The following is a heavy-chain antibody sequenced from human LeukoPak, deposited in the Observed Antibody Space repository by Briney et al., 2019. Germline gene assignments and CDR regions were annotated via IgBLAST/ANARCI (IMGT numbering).Heavy chain of an antibody. Sequence: GGSLRLSCAVSGFILCDLVVTGTREAPGRGVEGISFISCSGMTTSYAESVSGRFTISMENRKNTLSQQLTKLGAEDTALYYCARGRTGDQSYYYLVRPVWGRGRPVIVSS. J-gene: IGHJ6*04. CDR2: ISCSGMTT. V-gene: IGHV3-11*01. CDR3: ARGRTGDQSYYYLVRPV. CDR1: GFILCDLV. D-gene: IGHD3-10*01.